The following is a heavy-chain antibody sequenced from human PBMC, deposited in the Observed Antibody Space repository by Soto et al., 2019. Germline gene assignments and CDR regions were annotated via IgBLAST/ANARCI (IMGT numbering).Heavy chain of an antibody. Sequence: QAQLVESGGGVVQPGRSLRLSCAASGLPFSASGMHWVRQAPGKGLEWVAMIWSDGRKEYYADSVKGRFTITRDNSKNMIFIQMASLRAEDTAVYYCARDKGTTCLDTWCQGNMVTVSS. CDR1: GLPFSASG. D-gene: IGHD1-26*01. J-gene: IGHJ5*02. CDR3: ARDKGTTCLDT. V-gene: IGHV3-33*01. CDR2: IWSDGRKE.